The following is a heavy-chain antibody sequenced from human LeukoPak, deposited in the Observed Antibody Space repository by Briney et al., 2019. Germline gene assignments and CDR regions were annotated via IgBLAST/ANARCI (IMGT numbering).Heavy chain of an antibody. CDR1: GGSISSYY. CDR3: ARTRGNWFDP. Sequence: SETLSLTCTVSGGSISSYYWSWIRQPPGKGLEWIGYIYYSGRTNYNPSLKSRVTISVDTSKNQFSLKLSSVTAADTAVYYCARTRGNWFDPWGQGTLVTVSS. V-gene: IGHV4-59*08. CDR2: IYYSGRT. J-gene: IGHJ5*02.